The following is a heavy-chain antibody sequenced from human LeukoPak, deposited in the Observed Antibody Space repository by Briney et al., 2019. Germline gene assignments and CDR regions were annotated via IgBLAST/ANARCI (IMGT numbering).Heavy chain of an antibody. J-gene: IGHJ5*02. D-gene: IGHD2-15*01. CDR3: AKDLCSGGSCYSFDP. Sequence: PGRSLRLSCAASGFTFSSYAMHWVRQAPGKGLEWVAVISYDGSNKYYADSVKGRFTISRDNSKNTLYLQMNSLRAEDTAVYYCAKDLCSGGSCYSFDPWGQGTLVTVSS. V-gene: IGHV3-30*04. CDR2: ISYDGSNK. CDR1: GFTFSSYA.